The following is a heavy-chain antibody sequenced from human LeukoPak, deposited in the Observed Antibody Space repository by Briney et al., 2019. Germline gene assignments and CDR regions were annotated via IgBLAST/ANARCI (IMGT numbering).Heavy chain of an antibody. CDR1: GGSISSLY. V-gene: IGHV4-59*08. CDR2: IYYTGST. D-gene: IGHD6-6*01. J-gene: IGHJ4*02. Sequence: SETLSLTCSVSGGSISSLYWSWIRRPPGKGLEWIGYIYYTGSTNYNPSLKSRVTVFVDMSKNQFSLRLSSVTAADTAVYYCARHRAYSSSSPFDYWGQGTLVTVSS. CDR3: ARHRAYSSSSPFDY.